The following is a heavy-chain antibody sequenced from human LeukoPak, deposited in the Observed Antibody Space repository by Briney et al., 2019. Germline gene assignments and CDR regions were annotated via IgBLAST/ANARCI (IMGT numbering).Heavy chain of an antibody. CDR1: GGTFSSYA. D-gene: IGHD2-15*01. CDR2: IIPILGIA. Sequence: SVKVSCKASGGTFSSYAISWARQAPGQGLEWMGRIIPILGIANYAQKFQGRVTITADKSTSTAYMELSSLRSEDTAVYYCARSGGYCSGGSCPNWFDPWGQGTLVTVSS. J-gene: IGHJ5*02. CDR3: ARSGGYCSGGSCPNWFDP. V-gene: IGHV1-69*04.